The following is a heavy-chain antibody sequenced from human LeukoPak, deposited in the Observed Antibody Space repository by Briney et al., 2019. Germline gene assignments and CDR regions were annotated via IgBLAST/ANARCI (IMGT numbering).Heavy chain of an antibody. CDR2: ISWNSGSI. CDR3: AKDHYDFWSGYLGY. D-gene: IGHD3-3*01. J-gene: IGHJ4*02. V-gene: IGHV3-9*01. CDR1: GFTFDDYA. Sequence: GGSLRLSCAASGFTFDDYAMHWVRQAPGKGLEWVSGISWNSGSIGYADSVKGRFTISRDNAKNSLYLQMNSLRAEDTALYYYAKDHYDFWSGYLGYWGQGTLVTVSS.